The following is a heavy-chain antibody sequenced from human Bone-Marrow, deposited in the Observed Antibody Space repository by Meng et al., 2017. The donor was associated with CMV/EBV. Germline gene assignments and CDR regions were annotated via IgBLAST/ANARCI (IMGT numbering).Heavy chain of an antibody. CDR3: ARDKPGYCSGGSCPNHVFDP. J-gene: IGHJ5*02. CDR2: IYYSGST. Sequence: GSYYWSWIRQPPGKGLEWIGYIYYSGSTNYNPSLKSRVTISVDTSKNQFSLKLSSVTAADTAVYYCARDKPGYCSGGSCPNHVFDPWGQGTLVTVSS. CDR1: GSYY. D-gene: IGHD2-15*01. V-gene: IGHV4-61*01.